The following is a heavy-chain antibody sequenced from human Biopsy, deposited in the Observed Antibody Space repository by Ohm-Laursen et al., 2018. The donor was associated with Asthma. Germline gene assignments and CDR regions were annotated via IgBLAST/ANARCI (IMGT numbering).Heavy chain of an antibody. CDR1: GGSMSSSSYY. CDR2: FSYTGSA. CDR3: ARHWDWGSFFDY. V-gene: IGHV4-39*01. Sequence: GTLSLTCTVSGGSMSSSSYYWGWIRQPPGKGLEWMGSFSYTGSAYHNPSLKSRIPISVDTSKNHFSLKLSFVTAADTAVYYCARHWDWGSFFDYWGQGTPVTVSS. D-gene: IGHD7-27*01. J-gene: IGHJ4*02.